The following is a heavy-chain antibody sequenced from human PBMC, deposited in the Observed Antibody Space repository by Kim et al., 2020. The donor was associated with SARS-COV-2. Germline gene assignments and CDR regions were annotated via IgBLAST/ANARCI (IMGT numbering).Heavy chain of an antibody. J-gene: IGHJ5*02. D-gene: IGHD3-22*01. Sequence: SETLSLTYTVSGGSISSYYWSWIRQPPGKGLEWIGYIYYSGRTDYNPSLKSRVTISVDTSKNQFSLRLSSVTAADTAVYYCARVGTSGYYYPWGQGTLVT. CDR1: GGSISSYY. V-gene: IGHV4-59*01. CDR2: IYYSGRT. CDR3: ARVGTSGYYYP.